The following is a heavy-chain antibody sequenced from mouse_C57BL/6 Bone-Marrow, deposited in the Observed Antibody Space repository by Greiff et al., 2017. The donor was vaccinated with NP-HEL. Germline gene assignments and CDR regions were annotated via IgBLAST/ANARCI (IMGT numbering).Heavy chain of an antibody. Sequence: EVNVVESGGGLVKPGGSLKLSCAASGFTFSDYGMHWVRQAPEKGLEWVAYISSGSSTIYYADTVKGRFTISRDNAKNTLFLQMTSLRSEDTSMYYCATFYYYGRVPRAMDYWGQGTSVTVSS. CDR2: ISSGSSTI. J-gene: IGHJ4*01. V-gene: IGHV5-17*01. D-gene: IGHD1-1*01. CDR1: GFTFSDYG. CDR3: ATFYYYGRVPRAMDY.